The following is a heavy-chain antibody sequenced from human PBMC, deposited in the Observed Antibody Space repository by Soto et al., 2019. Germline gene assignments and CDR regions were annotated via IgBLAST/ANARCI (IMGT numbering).Heavy chain of an antibody. J-gene: IGHJ6*02. V-gene: IGHV3-72*01. CDR3: ARDKFRANPDYYYYGMDV. CDR1: GFTFSDHY. Sequence: PGGSLRLSGAASGFTFSDHYMDWVRQAPGKGLEWGGRSRNKANSYTTEYAASVKGRFTISRDDSKESLYLQMNTLKTPDTAVYYRARDKFRANPDYYYYGMDVWGQRTTVTASS. CDR2: SRNKANSYTT.